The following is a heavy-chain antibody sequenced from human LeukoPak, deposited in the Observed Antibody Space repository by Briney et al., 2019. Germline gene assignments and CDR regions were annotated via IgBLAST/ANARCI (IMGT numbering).Heavy chain of an antibody. Sequence: SETLSLTCTVSGGSISSSSFYWGWVRQPPGKGLEWIGNIHHSGTVYYNPSLKSRVTMSVDKSKNQFSLKLSSVTAADTAVYYCARSGYYDTSDYAFDIWGQGTMVTVSS. CDR1: GGSISSSSFY. V-gene: IGHV4-39*07. D-gene: IGHD3-22*01. CDR2: IHHSGTV. J-gene: IGHJ3*02. CDR3: ARSGYYDTSDYAFDI.